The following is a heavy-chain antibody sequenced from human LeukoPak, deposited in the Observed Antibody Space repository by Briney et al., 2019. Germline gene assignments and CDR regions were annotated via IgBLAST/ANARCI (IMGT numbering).Heavy chain of an antibody. CDR2: IYYSGST. Sequence: PSETLSLTCTVSGGSISSYYWSWIRQPPGKGLEWIGYIYYSGSTNYNPSLKSRVTISVDTSKNQFPLKLSSVTAADTAVYYCARDFPVNSGSYYYYGMDVWGQGTTVTVSS. V-gene: IGHV4-59*01. CDR3: ARDFPVNSGSYYYYGMDV. D-gene: IGHD1-26*01. CDR1: GGSISSYY. J-gene: IGHJ6*02.